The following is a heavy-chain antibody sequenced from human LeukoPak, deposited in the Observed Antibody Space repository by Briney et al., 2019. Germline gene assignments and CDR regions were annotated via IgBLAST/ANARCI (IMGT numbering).Heavy chain of an antibody. Sequence: GGSLRLPRAASGFTFSSYSMNWVRQAPGKGLEWVSSISSSSSYIYYADSVKGRFTTSRDNSKNTVFLQMNSLSAEDTATYYCASEDNCFEYWGQGILVTVSS. V-gene: IGHV3-21*04. CDR2: ISSSSSYI. CDR1: GFTFSSYS. J-gene: IGHJ4*02. CDR3: ASEDNCFEY.